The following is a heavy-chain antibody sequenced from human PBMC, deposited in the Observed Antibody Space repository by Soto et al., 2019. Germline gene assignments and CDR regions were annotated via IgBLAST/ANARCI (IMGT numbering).Heavy chain of an antibody. CDR3: ARVGIYSSSREYGMDV. D-gene: IGHD6-13*01. CDR2: TYYRSKWYN. Sequence: PSQTLSLTCVISGDSVSSNSAAWNWIRQSPSRGLEWLGRTYYRSKWYNDYAVSVKSRITINPDTSKNQFSLQLNSVTPEDTAVYYCARVGIYSSSREYGMDVWGQGTTVTVSS. J-gene: IGHJ6*02. CDR1: GDSVSSNSAA. V-gene: IGHV6-1*01.